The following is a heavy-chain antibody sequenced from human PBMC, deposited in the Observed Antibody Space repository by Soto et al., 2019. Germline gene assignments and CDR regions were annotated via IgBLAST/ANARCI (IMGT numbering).Heavy chain of an antibody. CDR1: GYTSTSYA. V-gene: IGHV1-3*01. CDR3: ARVRIAVAGFDY. CDR2: INAGNGNT. Sequence: ASVKVSCKASGYTSTSYAMHWVRQAPGQRPEWMGWINAGNGNTKYSQKFQDRVTISKDTSANTAYMELSSLRSEDTAVYFCARVRIAVAGFDYWGQGTQVTVAS. J-gene: IGHJ4*02. D-gene: IGHD6-19*01.